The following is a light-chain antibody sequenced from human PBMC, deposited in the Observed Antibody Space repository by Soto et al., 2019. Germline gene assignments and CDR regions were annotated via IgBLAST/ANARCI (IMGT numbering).Light chain of an antibody. CDR3: QQSYSTPRT. J-gene: IGKJ1*01. Sequence: DIQMTQSPSSLSASVGDRVTITCRASQSISSYLNWYQQKPGKAPKLLIYAASSLQSGVPSRLSGSGTGTDFTLTISSLQPEDVATYYCQQSYSTPRTFGQGTKVDIK. CDR1: QSISSY. CDR2: AAS. V-gene: IGKV1-39*01.